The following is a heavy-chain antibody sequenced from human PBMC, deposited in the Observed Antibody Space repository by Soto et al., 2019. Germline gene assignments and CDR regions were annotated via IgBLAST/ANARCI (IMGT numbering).Heavy chain of an antibody. Sequence: SATLSITCAVYGGSFSGYYWSWIRQPPGKGLEWIGEINHSGSTNYNPSLKSRVTISVDTSKNQFSLKLSSVTAADTAVYYCARLGYCSSTSCPTHAFDIWGQGTMVTVSS. D-gene: IGHD2-2*01. CDR2: INHSGST. CDR3: ARLGYCSSTSCPTHAFDI. V-gene: IGHV4-34*01. J-gene: IGHJ3*02. CDR1: GGSFSGYY.